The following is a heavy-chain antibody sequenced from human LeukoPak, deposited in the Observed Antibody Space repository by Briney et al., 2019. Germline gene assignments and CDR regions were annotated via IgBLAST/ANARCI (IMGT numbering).Heavy chain of an antibody. CDR1: GFTFSNAW. Sequence: GGSLRLSCAASGFTFSNAWMSWVRQAPGKGLEWVGRIKSKTDGWTTDYAAPVKGRFTISRDDSKNTLYLQMNSLKTEDTAVYYCTTDGYCSGGSCPDYWGQGTLVTVSS. CDR3: TTDGYCSGGSCPDY. CDR2: IKSKTDGWTT. D-gene: IGHD2-15*01. V-gene: IGHV3-15*01. J-gene: IGHJ4*02.